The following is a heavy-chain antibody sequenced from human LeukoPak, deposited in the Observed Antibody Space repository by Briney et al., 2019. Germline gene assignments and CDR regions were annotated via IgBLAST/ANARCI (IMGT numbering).Heavy chain of an antibody. Sequence: ASVKVSCKASGYTFTSHYMHWVRQAPGQGLEWMGVINPTGDTTRYAQKFQGRVTMTRDTSTSTVYMELSSLRSEDTAVYYCARGVQYYYDSSGYPFLYYYYMDVWGKGTTVTISS. D-gene: IGHD3-22*01. CDR3: ARGVQYYYDSSGYPFLYYYYMDV. J-gene: IGHJ6*03. CDR2: INPTGDTT. CDR1: GYTFTSHY. V-gene: IGHV1-46*01.